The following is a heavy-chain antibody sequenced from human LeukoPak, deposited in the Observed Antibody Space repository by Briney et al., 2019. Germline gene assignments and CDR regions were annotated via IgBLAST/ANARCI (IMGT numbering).Heavy chain of an antibody. V-gene: IGHV3-33*08. J-gene: IGHJ4*02. CDR2: IWSDGSNK. Sequence: GGSLRLSCAASGFTFSTYGMHWVRQAPGKGLEWVAVIWSDGSNKFYADSVKGRFTISRDNSKNTLFLQMNSLRAGDTALYSCARDRGGSKYFDSWGQGTLVTVSS. D-gene: IGHD3-10*01. CDR3: ARDRGGSKYFDS. CDR1: GFTFSTYG.